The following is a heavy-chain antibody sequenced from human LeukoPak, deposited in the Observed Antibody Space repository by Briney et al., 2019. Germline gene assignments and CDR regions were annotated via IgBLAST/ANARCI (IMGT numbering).Heavy chain of an antibody. CDR2: ISAYNGNT. Sequence: ATVKVSCKASGYTFTSYAMNWVRQAPGQGLEWMGWISAYNGNTNYAQKLQGRVTMTTDTSTSTAYMELRSLRSDDTAVYYCARSQFRTTNSGAWGFQPWGQGTLVTVSS. CDR1: GYTFTSYA. D-gene: IGHD3-16*01. CDR3: ARSQFRTTNSGAWGFQP. J-gene: IGHJ1*01. V-gene: IGHV1-18*01.